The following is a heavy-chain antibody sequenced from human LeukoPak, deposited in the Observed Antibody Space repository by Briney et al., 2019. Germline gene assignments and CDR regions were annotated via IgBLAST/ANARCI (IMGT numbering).Heavy chain of an antibody. CDR1: GFTFNRHA. Sequence: GRSLRPACAASGFTFNRHAMDWVRLARGVGLQWISFIAGSSRIIYYADSVKGRFTISRDNAKTSLYLQMNSLRAEDTAVYYCARVSGGRTEYFDSWGQGALVTVSS. D-gene: IGHD1/OR15-1a*01. CDR2: IAGSSRII. CDR3: ARVSGGRTEYFDS. J-gene: IGHJ4*02. V-gene: IGHV3-48*04.